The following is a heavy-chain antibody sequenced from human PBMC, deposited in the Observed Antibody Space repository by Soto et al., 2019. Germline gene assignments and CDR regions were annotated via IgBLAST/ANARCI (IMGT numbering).Heavy chain of an antibody. CDR2: INPSGGSK. CDR3: AAYYDFWSGPTVYGMDV. D-gene: IGHD3-3*01. CDR1: GYTFTSYY. Sequence: ASVKVSCKASGYTFTSYYMHWVRQAPGQGLEWMGIINPSGGSKSYAQKFQGRVTMTRNTSISTAYMELSSLRSEDTAVYYCAAYYDFWSGPTVYGMDVWGQGTTVTVSS. J-gene: IGHJ6*02. V-gene: IGHV1-46*01.